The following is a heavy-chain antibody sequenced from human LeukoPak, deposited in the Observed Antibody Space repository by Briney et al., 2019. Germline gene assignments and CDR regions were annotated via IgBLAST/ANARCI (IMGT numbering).Heavy chain of an antibody. CDR1: GGTFSSYA. V-gene: IGHV1-69*13. CDR2: IIPIFGTA. D-gene: IGHD5-18*01. J-gene: IGHJ4*02. CDR3: ARVVRSRYSYNYFDN. Sequence: GASVKVSCKASGGTFSSYAISWVRQAPGQGLEWMGGIIPIFGTANYAQKFQGRVTITADESTSTAYMELSSLRSEDTAVYYCARVVRSRYSYNYFDNWGQGTLVTVSS.